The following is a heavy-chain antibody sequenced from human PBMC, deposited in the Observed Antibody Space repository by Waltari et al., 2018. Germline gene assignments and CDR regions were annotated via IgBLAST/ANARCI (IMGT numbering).Heavy chain of an antibody. J-gene: IGHJ3*01. CDR1: GGTFRTYA. D-gene: IGHD3-10*01. CDR3: ARSQGSGSYDAFDF. V-gene: IGHV1-69*11. Sequence: QVQLVQSGAEVKKPGSSVKVSCKASGGTFRTYAISWVLQAPGQGLEYMGGIIPILVKANYAQSFQGRITISADESTSMAYMELSSLRSEDSAVYYCARSQGSGSYDAFDFWGQGTMVTVSS. CDR2: IIPILVKA.